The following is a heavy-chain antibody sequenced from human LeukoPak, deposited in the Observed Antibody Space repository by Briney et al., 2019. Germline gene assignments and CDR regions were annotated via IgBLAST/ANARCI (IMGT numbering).Heavy chain of an antibody. J-gene: IGHJ3*02. V-gene: IGHV4-4*07. CDR1: GGSFSGYY. Sequence: PSETLSLTCAVYGGSFSGYYWSWIRQPAGKGLEWIGRIYTSGSTNYNPSLKSRVTISVDTSKNQFSLKLSSVTAADTAVYYCVRDSAKGSGGDAFDIWGQGTMVTVSS. D-gene: IGHD3-10*01. CDR2: IYTSGST. CDR3: VRDSAKGSGGDAFDI.